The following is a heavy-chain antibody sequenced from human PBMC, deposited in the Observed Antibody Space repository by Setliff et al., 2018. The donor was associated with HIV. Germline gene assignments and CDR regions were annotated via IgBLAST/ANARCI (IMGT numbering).Heavy chain of an antibody. V-gene: IGHV3-33*01. D-gene: IGHD2-2*01. CDR1: GTYG. CDR3: ATDFSISA. Sequence: GGSLRLSCTTSGTYGMHWVRQAPGKGLEWVAVIWNDGSNKFYGDSVQGRFTISRDNSRNMVFLQMNSLRAEDTAIYYCATDFSISAWGQGTLVTVSS. CDR2: IWNDGSNK. J-gene: IGHJ1*01.